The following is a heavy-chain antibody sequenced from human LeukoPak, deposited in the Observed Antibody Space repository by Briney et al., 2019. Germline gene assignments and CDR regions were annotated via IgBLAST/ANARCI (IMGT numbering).Heavy chain of an antibody. D-gene: IGHD3-10*01. CDR1: GFSFSSYA. CDR3: AKRNTMVRGGPCFDY. V-gene: IGHV3-23*01. J-gene: IGHJ4*02. Sequence: GGSLRLSCAASGFSFSSYAMNCVRQAPGKGLEWVSIIFGNGDTTYYADSVRGRFTVSRDNSKDTLYLQMNDLRPDDTAIYYCAKRNTMVRGGPCFDYWGQGLLVTVSS. CDR2: IFGNGDTT.